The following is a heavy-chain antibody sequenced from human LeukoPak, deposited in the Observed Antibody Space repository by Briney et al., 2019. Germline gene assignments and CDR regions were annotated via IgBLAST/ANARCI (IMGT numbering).Heavy chain of an antibody. Sequence: GGSLKLSCAASGFTFSIYGMHWVRQAPGKGLEWVTFIRSDGTKTHYADSVKGRFTISRDNSKNTLFLQIDNLRVDDTAVYYCAKGRGKDGQNLFDYWGQGTLITVSS. V-gene: IGHV3-30*02. J-gene: IGHJ4*02. D-gene: IGHD5-24*01. CDR3: AKGRGKDGQNLFDY. CDR2: IRSDGTKT. CDR1: GFTFSIYG.